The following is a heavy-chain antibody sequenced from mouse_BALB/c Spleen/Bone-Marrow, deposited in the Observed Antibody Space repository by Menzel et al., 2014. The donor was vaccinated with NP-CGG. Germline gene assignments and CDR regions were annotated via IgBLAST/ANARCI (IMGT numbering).Heavy chain of an antibody. J-gene: IGHJ1*01. D-gene: IGHD1-2*01. CDR2: TYPGNSDT. CDR3: TKITAATGYFDV. V-gene: IGHV1-5*01. Sequence: VQLQQSGTVLARPGASVKMSCKASGCTFTSYWMHWVKQRPGQGLEWIGATYPGNSDTSYNQKFKGKAKLTAVTSTSTAYMELSSLTNEDSAVYYCTKITAATGYFDVWGAGTTVTVSS. CDR1: GCTFTSYW.